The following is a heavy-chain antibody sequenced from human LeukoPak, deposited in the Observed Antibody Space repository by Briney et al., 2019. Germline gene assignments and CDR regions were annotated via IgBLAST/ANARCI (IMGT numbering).Heavy chain of an antibody. CDR1: GYTFTSYA. D-gene: IGHD4-17*01. Sequence: ASVKVSCKASGYTFTSYAMHWVRQAPGQRLEWIGWINAGNGNTKYSQKFQGRVTITRDTSASTAYMELSSLRSEDTAVYYCARDSPVSGDWFDPWGQGTLVTVSS. V-gene: IGHV1-3*01. CDR3: ARDSPVSGDWFDP. CDR2: INAGNGNT. J-gene: IGHJ5*02.